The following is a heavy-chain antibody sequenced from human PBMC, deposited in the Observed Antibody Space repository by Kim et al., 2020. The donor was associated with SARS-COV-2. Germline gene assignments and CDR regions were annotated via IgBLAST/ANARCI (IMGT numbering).Heavy chain of an antibody. D-gene: IGHD3-10*01. J-gene: IGHJ4*02. CDR1: GFTFSSHW. CDR2: INSDGSTT. CDR3: ARGEIGTPG. V-gene: IGHV3-74*01. Sequence: GGSLRLSCAASGFTFSSHWMHWVRQGPGKGLVWVSRINSDGSTTRYAYYVKGRITVSRDNAKNTLYLQMNSLTAEDTAVYYCARGEIGTPGWGQGALVTVSS.